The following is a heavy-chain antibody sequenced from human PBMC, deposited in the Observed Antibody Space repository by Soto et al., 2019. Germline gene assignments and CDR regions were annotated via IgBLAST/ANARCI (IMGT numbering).Heavy chain of an antibody. J-gene: IGHJ4*02. CDR2: IYYSWST. CDR1: GGSISSSSYY. Sequence: QLQLQESGPGLVKPSETLSLTCTVAGGSISSSSYYWGWIRQPPGKGLEWIGSIYYSWSTYYNPSLKSRVTTSVDTSKNQFSLMMSSVTAADTAVYYCARGPYDAYAWYFDYWGQGTLVTVSS. D-gene: IGHD3-16*01. CDR3: ARGPYDAYAWYFDY. V-gene: IGHV4-39*01.